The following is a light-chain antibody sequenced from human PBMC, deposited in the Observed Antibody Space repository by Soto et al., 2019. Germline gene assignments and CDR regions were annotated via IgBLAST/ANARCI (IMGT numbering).Light chain of an antibody. CDR3: GQDGRSPET. CDR2: GAS. Sequence: EMVLTQSPGTLSLSPGERATLSCRASQSVNSSYLAWYQQKPGQAPRLLIYGASSRATGIPDRFSGSGSGTDVTLTISRLEPEDFAVYYCGQDGRSPETFGQGTKVEIE. V-gene: IGKV3-20*01. CDR1: QSVNSSY. J-gene: IGKJ1*01.